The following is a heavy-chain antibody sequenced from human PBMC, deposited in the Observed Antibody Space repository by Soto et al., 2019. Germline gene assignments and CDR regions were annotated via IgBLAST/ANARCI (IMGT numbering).Heavy chain of an antibody. CDR2: ISWNSGSI. CDR3: ASGSPESPVVNWNLRAFDI. D-gene: IGHD1-20*01. CDR1: GFTFDDYA. Sequence: PGGSLRLSCAASGFTFDDYAMHWVRQAPGKGLEWVSGISWNSGSIGYADSVKGRFTISRDNAKNSLYLQMNSLRAEDTALYYCASGSPESPVVNWNLRAFDIWGQGTMVTVSS. J-gene: IGHJ3*02. V-gene: IGHV3-9*01.